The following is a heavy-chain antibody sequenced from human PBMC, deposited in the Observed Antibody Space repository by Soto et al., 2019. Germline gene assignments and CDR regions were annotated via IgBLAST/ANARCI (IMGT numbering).Heavy chain of an antibody. CDR2: IYYTGSTT. Sequence: QVQLQESGPGLVKPSETLSLTCTVSGGSISSYYWSWIRQPPGKGLEWIGYIYYTGSTTNYNPSLKSRVPISVDTSKNQFSLKLSSVTAADTAVYYCARRWGTYFDYWGQGTLVTVSS. CDR3: ARRWGTYFDY. J-gene: IGHJ4*02. CDR1: GGSISSYY. D-gene: IGHD7-27*01. V-gene: IGHV4-59*01.